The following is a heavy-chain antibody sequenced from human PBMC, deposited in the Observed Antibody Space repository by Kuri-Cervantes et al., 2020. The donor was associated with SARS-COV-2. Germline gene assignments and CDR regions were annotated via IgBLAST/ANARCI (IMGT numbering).Heavy chain of an antibody. CDR2: IYYSGGT. CDR3: ARDALLYSSSPVGAPRYYYYYYMDV. CDR1: GGSISSYY. J-gene: IGHJ6*03. V-gene: IGHV4-59*12. Sequence: SETLSLTCTVSGGSISSYYWSWIRRPPGKGLEWIGYIYYSGGTNYNPSLKSRVTISVDTSKNQFSLKLSSVTAADTAVYYCARDALLYSSSPVGAPRYYYYYYMDVWGKGTTVTVSS. D-gene: IGHD6-6*01.